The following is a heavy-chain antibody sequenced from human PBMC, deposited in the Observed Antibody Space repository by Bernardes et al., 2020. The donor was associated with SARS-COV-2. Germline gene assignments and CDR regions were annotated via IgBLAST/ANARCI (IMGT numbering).Heavy chain of an antibody. J-gene: IGHJ4*02. CDR1: GFSLSTSGVG. V-gene: IGHV2-5*01. Sequence: SVPTLMKPTQTLTLTCTFSGFSLSTSGVGVGWIRQPPGKALEWLALIYWNDDKRYSPSLKSRLTITKDTSKNQVVLTMTNMDPVDTATYYCARLRLGGDNYFFDYWGQGTLVTVSS. CDR2: IYWNDDK. D-gene: IGHD5-12*01. CDR3: ARLRLGGDNYFFDY.